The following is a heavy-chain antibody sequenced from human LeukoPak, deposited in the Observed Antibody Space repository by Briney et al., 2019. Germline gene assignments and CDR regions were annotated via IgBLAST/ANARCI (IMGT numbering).Heavy chain of an antibody. Sequence: SCAASGYTFTSYYMNWVRQPPGQGLEWMGIINPSGGSTSYAQKFQGRVTMTRDTSTSTVYMELSSLRSEDTAVYYCARDRSIAAASHNLRWYFDLWGRGTLVTVSS. CDR1: GYTFTSYY. D-gene: IGHD6-13*01. CDR3: ARDRSIAAASHNLRWYFDL. J-gene: IGHJ2*01. V-gene: IGHV1-46*01. CDR2: INPSGGST.